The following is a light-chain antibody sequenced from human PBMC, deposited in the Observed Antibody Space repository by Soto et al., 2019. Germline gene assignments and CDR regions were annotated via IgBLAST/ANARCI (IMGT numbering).Light chain of an antibody. J-gene: IGLJ1*01. CDR3: SSFTGPTTLDV. Sequence: QSVLTQPASVSGSPGQSITISCTGTSSDVGGYNYVSWYQQHPGKAPKLMIYGVSNRPSGISDRFSGSKSGNTAFLTISGLQHEEEADYFCSSFTGPTTLDVFGTGTKVTVL. CDR1: SSDVGGYNY. V-gene: IGLV2-14*01. CDR2: GVS.